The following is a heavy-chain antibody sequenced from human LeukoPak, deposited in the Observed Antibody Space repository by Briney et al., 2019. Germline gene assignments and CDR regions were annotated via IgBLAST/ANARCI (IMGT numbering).Heavy chain of an antibody. V-gene: IGHV4-39*01. Sequence: PSETLSLTCTVSGGSISSSSYYWGWIRQPPGKGLEWIGSIYYSGSTYYNPSLKSRVTISVDTSKNQFSLKLSSVTAADTAVYYCAXXYXGSXSYYKDINFDYWGQGTLVTVSS. D-gene: IGHD3-10*01. CDR3: AXXYXGSXSYYKDINFDY. CDR1: GGSISSSSYY. CDR2: IYYSGST. J-gene: IGHJ4*02.